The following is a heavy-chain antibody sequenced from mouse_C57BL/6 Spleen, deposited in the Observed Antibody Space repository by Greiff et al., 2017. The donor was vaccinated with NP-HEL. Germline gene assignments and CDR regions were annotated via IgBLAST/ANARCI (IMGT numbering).Heavy chain of an antibody. Sequence: QVQLKQPGAELVKPGASVKLSCKASGYTFTSYWMHWVKQRPGQGLEWIGMIHPNSGSTNYNEKFKSKATLTVDKSSSTAYMQLSSLTSEDSAVYYCARGHYYGSSPPLGFDGWGTGTTVTVSS. CDR3: ARGHYYGSSPPLGFDG. CDR1: GYTFTSYW. V-gene: IGHV1-64*01. CDR2: IHPNSGST. J-gene: IGHJ1*03. D-gene: IGHD1-1*01.